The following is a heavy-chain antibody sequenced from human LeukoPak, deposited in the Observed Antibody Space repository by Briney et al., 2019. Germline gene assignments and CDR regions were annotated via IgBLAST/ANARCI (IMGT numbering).Heavy chain of an antibody. J-gene: IGHJ4*02. CDR3: AKASIAVAGVLDY. CDR2: ISWVGGST. CDR1: GFTFDDYA. Sequence: PGGSLRLSCAASGFTFDDYAMHWVRQAPGKGLEWVSLISWVGGSTYYADSVKGRFTIPRDNSKNSLYLQMNSLRAEDTALYYCAKASIAVAGVLDYWGQGTLVTVSS. D-gene: IGHD6-19*01. V-gene: IGHV3-43D*04.